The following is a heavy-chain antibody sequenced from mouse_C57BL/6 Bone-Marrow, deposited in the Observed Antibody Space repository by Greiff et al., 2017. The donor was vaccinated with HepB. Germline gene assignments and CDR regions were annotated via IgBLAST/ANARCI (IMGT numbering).Heavy chain of an antibody. J-gene: IGHJ1*03. CDR1: GFTFSSYA. D-gene: IGHD2-5*01. Sequence: EVHLVESGGGLVKPGGSLKLSCAASGFTFSSYAMYWVRQTPEKRLEWVAIISDGGSYTYYPDNVKGRFTISRDTAKNNLYLQMSHLKSEDTAMYYCARYRDSNLRMGYFEVWGTVTTVTVSS. V-gene: IGHV5-4*01. CDR3: ARYRDSNLRMGYFEV. CDR2: ISDGGSYT.